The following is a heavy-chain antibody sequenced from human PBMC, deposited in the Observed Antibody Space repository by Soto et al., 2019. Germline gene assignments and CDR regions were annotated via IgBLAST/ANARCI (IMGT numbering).Heavy chain of an antibody. CDR1: GGSISSYY. V-gene: IGHV4-59*01. D-gene: IGHD2-2*01. Sequence: QVQLQESGPGLVKPSETLSLTCTVSGGSISSYYWSWIRQPPGKGLEWIGYIYYSGSTNYNPSLXXRVPISVDTSXXQXSXXLSSVTAADTAVYYCARNPIVVVPAALPYYYGMDVWGQGTTVTVSS. CDR2: IYYSGST. CDR3: ARNPIVVVPAALPYYYGMDV. J-gene: IGHJ6*02.